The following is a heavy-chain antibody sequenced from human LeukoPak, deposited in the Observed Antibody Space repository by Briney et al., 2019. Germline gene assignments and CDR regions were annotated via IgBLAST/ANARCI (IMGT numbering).Heavy chain of an antibody. D-gene: IGHD3-22*01. Sequence: PSGTLSLTCAVSGGPISSSNWWTWVRQPPGKGLEWIGEIYQSGSTHYNPSLKNRVTISIDKSKNHFSLKLNSVTAADTAVYYCARTMIINNWLDPWGQGTLVTVPS. CDR3: ARTMIINNWLDP. J-gene: IGHJ5*02. V-gene: IGHV4-4*02. CDR2: IYQSGST. CDR1: GGPISSSNW.